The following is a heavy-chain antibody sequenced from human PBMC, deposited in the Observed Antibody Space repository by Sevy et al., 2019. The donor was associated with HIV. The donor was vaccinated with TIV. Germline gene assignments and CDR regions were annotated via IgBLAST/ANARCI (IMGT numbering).Heavy chain of an antibody. CDR3: AKSYSGSYYIPYDAFDM. J-gene: IGHJ3*02. D-gene: IGHD1-26*01. CDR2: ISSDGAIK. Sequence: GGSMRLSCVTSGFTFRNHAMHWVRQAPGKGLEWVAVISSDGAIKYYADSVKGRFTFTRDNSKRTLYLQMNSLRPEDTAMYYCAKSYSGSYYIPYDAFDMWGQGTMVTVSS. CDR1: GFTFRNHA. V-gene: IGHV3-30-3*02.